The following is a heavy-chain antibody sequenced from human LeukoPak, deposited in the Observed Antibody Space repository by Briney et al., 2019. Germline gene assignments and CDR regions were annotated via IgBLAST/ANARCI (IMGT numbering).Heavy chain of an antibody. D-gene: IGHD5-18*01. V-gene: IGHV4-59*01. CDR1: GGSTSSYY. CDR2: IYYSGST. J-gene: IGHJ4*02. Sequence: SETLSLTCTVSGGSTSSYYWSWIRQPPGKGLEWIGYIYYSGSTNYNPSLKSRVTISVDTSKNQFSLKLSSVTAADTAVYYCARGHTAMVTAFDYWGQGTLVTVSS. CDR3: ARGHTAMVTAFDY.